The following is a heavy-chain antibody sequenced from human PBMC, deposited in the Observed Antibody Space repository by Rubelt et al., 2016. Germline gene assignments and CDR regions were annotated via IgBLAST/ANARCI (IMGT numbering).Heavy chain of an antibody. CDR2: IDAGNGDT. V-gene: IGHV1-3*01. D-gene: IGHD4-17*01. Sequence: QVQLVQSGAEVKKPGASVKVSCKASGYTFTNYGMHWVRQAPGQRLEGMGWIDAGNGDTKYSQKLKDRVSLTRDASANTAYMELSSLRSEDTAVYYCARANHGDYEDYWGQGTLVTVSS. CDR3: ARANHGDYEDY. J-gene: IGHJ4*02. CDR1: GYTFTNYG.